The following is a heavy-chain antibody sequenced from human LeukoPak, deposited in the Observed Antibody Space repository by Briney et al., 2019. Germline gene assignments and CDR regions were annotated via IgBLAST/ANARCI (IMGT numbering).Heavy chain of an antibody. Sequence: HAGGSLRLSCAASGFTFSTYEMNWVRQAPGKGLEWVSDISSSGDSTHYADSVKGRFTISRDNSKNTLFLQMNSLRAEDTAVYYCAKRAVGAAYYFDYWGQGTLVTVSS. CDR1: GFTFSTYE. J-gene: IGHJ4*02. D-gene: IGHD2-15*01. V-gene: IGHV3-23*01. CDR3: AKRAVGAAYYFDY. CDR2: ISSSGDST.